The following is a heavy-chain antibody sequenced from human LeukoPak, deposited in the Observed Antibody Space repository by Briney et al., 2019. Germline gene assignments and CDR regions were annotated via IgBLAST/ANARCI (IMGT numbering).Heavy chain of an antibody. CDR1: GFTFSSYT. J-gene: IGHJ4*02. Sequence: PGGSLRLSCAASGFTFSSYTMNWVRQAPGKGLEWVSSISSSRSSIYYADSMKGRFTISRDNAKNSLYLQMNSLRAEDTAVYYCARESWSFGPWGQGTLVTVSS. CDR2: ISSSRSSI. V-gene: IGHV3-21*01. D-gene: IGHD3-10*01. CDR3: ARESWSFGP.